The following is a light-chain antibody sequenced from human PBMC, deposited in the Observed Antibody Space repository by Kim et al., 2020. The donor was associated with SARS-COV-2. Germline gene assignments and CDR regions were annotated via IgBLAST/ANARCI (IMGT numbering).Light chain of an antibody. J-gene: IGLJ3*02. CDR3: NSFTSSSTWV. Sequence: GHSITISCTGTISDVGGYNYVSWYQQLPGKAPKLMIYDVTKRPSGVSDRFSGSKSGNTASLTISGLQAEDEADYYCNSFTSSSTWVFGGGTQLTVL. V-gene: IGLV2-14*04. CDR1: ISDVGGYNY. CDR2: DVT.